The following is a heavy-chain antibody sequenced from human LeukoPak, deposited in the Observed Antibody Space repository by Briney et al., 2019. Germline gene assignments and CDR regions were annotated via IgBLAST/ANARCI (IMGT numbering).Heavy chain of an antibody. Sequence: ASVKVSCKASGDTFTGYYMHWVRQAPGQGLEWMGWMNPNSGGTNYAQKFQGRVTMTRDTSISTAYMELSRLRSDDTAVYYCAARIGTDRGGHDAFDIWCQGTMVTVSS. CDR3: AARIGTDRGGHDAFDI. D-gene: IGHD2-15*01. J-gene: IGHJ3*02. V-gene: IGHV1-2*02. CDR1: GDTFTGYY. CDR2: MNPNSGGT.